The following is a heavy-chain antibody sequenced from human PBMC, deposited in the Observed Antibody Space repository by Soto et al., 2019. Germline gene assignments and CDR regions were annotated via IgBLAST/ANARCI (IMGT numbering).Heavy chain of an antibody. V-gene: IGHV1-2*04. Sequence: ASVKVSCKASGYTFTGYYMHWVRQAPGQGLEWMGWINPNSGGTNYAQKFQGWVTMTRDTSISTAYMELSRLRSDDTAVYYCARVRSGYDFSYDVWGQGTTVTVSS. D-gene: IGHD5-12*01. CDR2: INPNSGGT. J-gene: IGHJ6*02. CDR3: ARVRSGYDFSYDV. CDR1: GYTFTGYY.